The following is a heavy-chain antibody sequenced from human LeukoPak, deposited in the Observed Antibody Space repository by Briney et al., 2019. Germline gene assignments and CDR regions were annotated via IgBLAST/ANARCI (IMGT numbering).Heavy chain of an antibody. CDR1: GFTFSSYA. V-gene: IGHV3-23*01. CDR3: AKDRGYSSVG. CDR2: ISGSGGST. Sequence: GGSLRLSCAASGFTFSSYAMNWVRQAPGKGLEWVSAISGSGGSTYYTDSVKGRFTISRDNSKNTLYLEMNSLRAEDTAVYYCAKDRGYSSVGWGQGTLVTVSS. D-gene: IGHD6-25*01. J-gene: IGHJ4*02.